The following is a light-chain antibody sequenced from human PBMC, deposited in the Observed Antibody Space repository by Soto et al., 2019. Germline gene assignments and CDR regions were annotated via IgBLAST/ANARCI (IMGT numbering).Light chain of an antibody. CDR2: RDN. V-gene: IGLV1-47*01. CDR1: TSNIEKFY. J-gene: IGLJ2*01. CDR3: AAWDDSLRGVV. Sequence: QSVLTQPPSESATPGQRVTISCSGSTSNIEKFYVYWYQQLPGTAPKLLVYRDNQRPSGVPDRFSGSKSGTSASLAISGLRSDDEADYYCAAWDDSLRGVVFGGGIKLTVL.